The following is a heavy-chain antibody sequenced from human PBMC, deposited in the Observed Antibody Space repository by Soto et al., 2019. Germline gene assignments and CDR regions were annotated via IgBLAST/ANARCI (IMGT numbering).Heavy chain of an antibody. CDR2: ISGGGSNT. J-gene: IGHJ4*02. Sequence: EVQLLESGGGLVQRGGSLRLSCAASGFPFSSYVMAWVRQAPVKGLEWVSGISGGGSNTFYADSVKGRFTTSRDNSKNTLLLQMNSLGAEDTAVYYCAKDSNKYSSSLRGRYFDYWGQGIGVTVSS. V-gene: IGHV3-23*01. CDR1: GFPFSSYV. CDR3: AKDSNKYSSSLRGRYFDY. D-gene: IGHD4-4*01.